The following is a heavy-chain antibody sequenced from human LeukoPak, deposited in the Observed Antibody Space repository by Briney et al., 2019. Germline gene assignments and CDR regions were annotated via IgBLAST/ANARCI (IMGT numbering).Heavy chain of an antibody. CDR3: ANPADYVWGSFDY. D-gene: IGHD3-16*01. CDR1: GFTFSSYG. V-gene: IGHV3-30*18. Sequence: GGSLRLSCAASGFTFSSYGMHWVRQAPGKGLEWVAVISYDGSNKYYADSVKGRFTISRDNSKNTLYLQMNSLRAEDTAVYYCANPADYVWGSFDYWGQGTLVTVSS. CDR2: ISYDGSNK. J-gene: IGHJ4*02.